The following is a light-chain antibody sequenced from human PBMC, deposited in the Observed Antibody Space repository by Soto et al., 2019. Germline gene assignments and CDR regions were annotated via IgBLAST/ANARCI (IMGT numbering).Light chain of an antibody. CDR2: KAS. J-gene: IGKJ3*01. CDR1: QSISSW. CDR3: QPYNSYPLT. V-gene: IGKV1-5*03. Sequence: DIQMTQSPSTLSASVGDRVTITCRASQSISSWLAWYQQKPGKAPKLLIYKASSLESGVPSRFSGSGSGTEFTLTISRLQPDDFATYYCQPYNSYPLTFGPGTKVDIK.